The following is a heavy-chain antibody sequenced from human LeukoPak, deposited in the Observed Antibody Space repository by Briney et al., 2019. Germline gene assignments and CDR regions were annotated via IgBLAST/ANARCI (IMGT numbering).Heavy chain of an antibody. V-gene: IGHV1-69*13. CDR1: GGTFSSYA. D-gene: IGHD4-11*01. CDR2: IIPIFGTA. CDR3: ARDYWINYGLDY. Sequence: VASVKVSCKASGGTFSSYAISWVRQAPGQGLEWMGGIIPIFGTANYAQKFQGRVTITADESTSTAYMELSSLRSEDTAVYYCARDYWINYGLDYWGQGALVTVSS. J-gene: IGHJ4*02.